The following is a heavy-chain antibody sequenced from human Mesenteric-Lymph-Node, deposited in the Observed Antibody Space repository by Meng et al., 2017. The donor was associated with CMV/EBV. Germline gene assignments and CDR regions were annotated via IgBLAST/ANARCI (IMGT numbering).Heavy chain of an antibody. Sequence: GGSLRLSCAASGFTPSNYDMHWVRQAPGKGLEYVSIISRNGGGTYYADSVKGRFTISRDNSKNTLYLQMGSLRAEDMAVYYCARGRGRTGDVDPGVSGYFDSWGQGTLVTVSS. CDR1: GFTPSNYD. CDR2: ISRNGGGT. J-gene: IGHJ4*02. D-gene: IGHD1-1*01. CDR3: ARGRGRTGDVDPGVSGYFDS. V-gene: IGHV3-64*02.